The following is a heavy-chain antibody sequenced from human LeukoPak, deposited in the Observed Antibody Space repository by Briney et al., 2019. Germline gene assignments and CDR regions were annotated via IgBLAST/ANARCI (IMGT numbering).Heavy chain of an antibody. CDR2: IIPIFGTA. D-gene: IGHD3-3*01. V-gene: IGHV1-69*05. J-gene: IGHJ4*02. CDR3: ARSEYYDFWSGYKY. CDR1: GGTFSGYA. Sequence: GSSVKVSCKASGGTFSGYAISWVRQAPGQGLEWMGGIIPIFGTANYAQKFQGRVTITTDESTSTAYMELSSLRSEDTAVYYCARSEYYDFWSGYKYWGQGNPGHRLL.